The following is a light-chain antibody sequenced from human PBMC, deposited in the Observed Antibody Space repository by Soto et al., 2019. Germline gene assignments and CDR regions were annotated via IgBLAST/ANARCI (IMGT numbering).Light chain of an antibody. V-gene: IGLV1-40*01. CDR3: SVWDDSLSAWV. CDR2: GNS. J-gene: IGLJ3*02. CDR1: SSNIGAGYD. Sequence: QSVLTQPPSVSGAPGQRVTISCTGSSSNIGAGYDVHWYQQLPGTAPKLLIYGNSNRPSDVPDRFSGSKTDTSASLAISGLQPEDEADYYCSVWDDSLSAWVFGGGTKLTVL.